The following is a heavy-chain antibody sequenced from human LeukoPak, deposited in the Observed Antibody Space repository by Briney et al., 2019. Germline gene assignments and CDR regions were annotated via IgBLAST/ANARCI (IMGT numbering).Heavy chain of an antibody. Sequence: PGGSLRLSCAASGFTLSSYSINWVRQAPGKGLEWVSSISSSSTYISYADSVEGRFTISRDNAKNSLYLQMNSLRAEDTAMYYCARDSRLDVGYAFDIWGQGTMVTVSS. CDR3: ARDSRLDVGYAFDI. CDR1: GFTLSSYS. J-gene: IGHJ3*02. D-gene: IGHD1-26*01. CDR2: ISSSSTYI. V-gene: IGHV3-21*01.